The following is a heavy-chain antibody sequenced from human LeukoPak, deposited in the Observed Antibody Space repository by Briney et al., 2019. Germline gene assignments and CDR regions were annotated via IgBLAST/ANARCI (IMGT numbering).Heavy chain of an antibody. D-gene: IGHD2-15*01. CDR3: ARGPVVVVAATPMILDY. Sequence: PGRSLRLSCAASGFTFSSYGMHWVRQAPGKGLEWVAVIWYDGSNKYYADSVKGRFTISRHNSKNTLYLQMNSLRAEDTAVYYCARGPVVVVAATPMILDYWGQGTLVTVSS. CDR1: GFTFSSYG. V-gene: IGHV3-33*01. J-gene: IGHJ4*02. CDR2: IWYDGSNK.